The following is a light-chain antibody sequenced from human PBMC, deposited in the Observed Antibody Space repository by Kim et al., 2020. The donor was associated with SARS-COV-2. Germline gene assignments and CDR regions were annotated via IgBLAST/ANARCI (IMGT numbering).Light chain of an antibody. CDR3: SSYTNDDTRI. Sequence: QSVLTQPASVSGSPGQSITISCTGTSSDVGGHDYVSWYQQHPGRAPKLIIYDVNERPSGVSTRFSGSKSGNTASLTVSGLRPEDEADYYCSSYTNDDTRIFGGGTQLTVL. J-gene: IGLJ2*01. CDR1: SSDVGGHDY. V-gene: IGLV2-14*03. CDR2: DVN.